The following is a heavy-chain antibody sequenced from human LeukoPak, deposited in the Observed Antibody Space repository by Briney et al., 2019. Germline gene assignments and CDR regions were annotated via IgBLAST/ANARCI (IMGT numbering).Heavy chain of an antibody. D-gene: IGHD4-11*01. CDR3: AKDQGSYSNYPYYYYMDV. Sequence: PGGSLRLSCAASGFTVSSNYMSWVRQAPGKGLEWVSVIYSGGNTYYADSVKGRFTISRDNSKNTLYLQMNSLRAEDTAVYYCAKDQGSYSNYPYYYYMDVWGKGTTVTVSS. V-gene: IGHV3-66*02. CDR1: GFTVSSNY. J-gene: IGHJ6*03. CDR2: IYSGGNT.